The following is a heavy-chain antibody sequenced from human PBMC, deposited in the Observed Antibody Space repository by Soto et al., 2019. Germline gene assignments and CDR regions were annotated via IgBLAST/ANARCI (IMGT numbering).Heavy chain of an antibody. D-gene: IGHD5-12*01. J-gene: IGHJ4*02. V-gene: IGHV3-23*01. Sequence: GGSLRLSCAASGFTFSSYAMSWVRQAPGKGMEWVSVISGSGGTTYYADSVKGRFTISRDNSKNTLYLQMNSLRAEDTAVYYCASCRDGYNLGYFDYWGQGTLVTVSS. CDR1: GFTFSSYA. CDR3: ASCRDGYNLGYFDY. CDR2: ISGSGGTT.